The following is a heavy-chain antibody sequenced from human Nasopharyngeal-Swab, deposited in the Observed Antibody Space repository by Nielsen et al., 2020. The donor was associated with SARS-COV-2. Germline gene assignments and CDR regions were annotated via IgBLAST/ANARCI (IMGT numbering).Heavy chain of an antibody. V-gene: IGHV6-1*01. CDR1: GDSVPTNSAS. CDR2: TYFRSRWFT. D-gene: IGHD6-13*01. Sequence: SQTLSLTCVISGDSVPTNSASWNWIRQSPSRGLEWLGRTYFRSRWFTDYSPSVRGRVTISADTSKNQFSLQLNSVTPEDTAIYFCARDRAFNSRWSERPFYYYGMDVWGQGTTVAVSS. CDR3: ARDRAFNSRWSERPFYYYGMDV. J-gene: IGHJ6*02.